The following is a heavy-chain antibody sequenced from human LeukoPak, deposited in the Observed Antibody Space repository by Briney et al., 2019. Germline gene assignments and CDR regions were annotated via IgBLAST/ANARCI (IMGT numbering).Heavy chain of an antibody. CDR2: IYYSGST. CDR1: GVSISSYY. J-gene: IGHJ4*02. Sequence: SETLFLTCTVSGVSISSYYWSWIRQPPGKGLEWIGYIYYSGSTNYNPSLKSRVTISVDTSKNQFSLKLSSVTAADTAVYYCARARIAAPEDFDYWGQGTLVTVSS. V-gene: IGHV4-59*01. D-gene: IGHD6-6*01. CDR3: ARARIAAPEDFDY.